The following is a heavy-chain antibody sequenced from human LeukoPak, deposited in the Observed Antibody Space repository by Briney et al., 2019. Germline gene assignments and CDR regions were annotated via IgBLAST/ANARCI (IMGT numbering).Heavy chain of an antibody. V-gene: IGHV3-66*01. Sequence: GGSLRLSCAASGFTVSSNYMSWVRQAPGKGLEWVSVIYSGGSTYYADSVKGRFTISRDNSKNTLYLQMNSLGAEDTAVYYCARGSLVPAAIDYYYGMDVWGQGTTVTVSS. J-gene: IGHJ6*02. CDR2: IYSGGST. CDR1: GFTVSSNY. D-gene: IGHD2-2*01. CDR3: ARGSLVPAAIDYYYGMDV.